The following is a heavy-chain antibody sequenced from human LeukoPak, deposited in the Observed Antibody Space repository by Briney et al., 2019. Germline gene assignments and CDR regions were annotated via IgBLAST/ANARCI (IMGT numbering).Heavy chain of an antibody. J-gene: IGHJ4*02. CDR3: ARPKTYYYDSSGPLGY. CDR1: GGSFSGYY. D-gene: IGHD3-22*01. V-gene: IGHV4-34*01. CDR2: INHSGST. Sequence: KASETLSLTCAVYGGSFSGYYWSWIRQPPGKGLEWIGEINHSGSTNYNPSLKSRVTISVDTSKNQFSLKLSSVTAADTAVYHCARPKTYYYDSSGPLGYWGQGTLVTVSS.